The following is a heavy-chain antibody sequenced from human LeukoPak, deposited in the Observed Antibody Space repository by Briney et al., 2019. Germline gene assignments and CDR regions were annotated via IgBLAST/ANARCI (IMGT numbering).Heavy chain of an antibody. V-gene: IGHV3-48*03. J-gene: IGHJ4*02. CDR3: ALFRYGPDY. Sequence: GGSLRLSCVASGFTFSNFEMNWVRQAPGKGLEWVSYIDFSGSTINYGDSVEGRFNISRDNAKKSLYLQMNSLRGEETAVYYCALFRYGPDYWGQGTLVTVYS. CDR1: GFTFSNFE. D-gene: IGHD3-9*01. CDR2: IDFSGSTI.